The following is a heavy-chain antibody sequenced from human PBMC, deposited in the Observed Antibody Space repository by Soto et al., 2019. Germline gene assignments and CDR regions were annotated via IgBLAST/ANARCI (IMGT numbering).Heavy chain of an antibody. CDR1: GGTFTSYI. J-gene: IGHJ6*03. CDR3: AKSLVFVDPAYMDV. Sequence: QVQLVQSGAEVKKPGSSGKVSCEASGGTFTSYIFTWVRQAPGQWLEWMGRSIPIQGTADYALQFQDRVTMTADKSTNTAYMELRSLRPDDTAGYYCAKSLVFVDPAYMDVWGKGTTVTVSS. CDR2: SIPIQGTA. V-gene: IGHV1-69*08. D-gene: IGHD2-21*01.